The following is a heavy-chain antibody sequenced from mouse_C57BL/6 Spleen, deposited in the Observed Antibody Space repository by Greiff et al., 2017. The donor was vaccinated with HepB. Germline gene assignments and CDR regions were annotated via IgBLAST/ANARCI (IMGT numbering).Heavy chain of an antibody. CDR1: GYAFTNYL. V-gene: IGHV1-54*01. D-gene: IGHD1-3*01. CDR3: AKGPYNLYYLDN. J-gene: IGHJ2*01. CDR2: INPGSGGT. Sequence: VQLQQSGAELVRPGTSVKVSCQASGYAFTNYLIEWVKQRPGQGLEWIGVINPGSGGTNYNEKFKGKATLTADKSSSTAYMQLSSLTSEDSAVYYCAKGPYNLYYLDNWGQGTTLTVSS.